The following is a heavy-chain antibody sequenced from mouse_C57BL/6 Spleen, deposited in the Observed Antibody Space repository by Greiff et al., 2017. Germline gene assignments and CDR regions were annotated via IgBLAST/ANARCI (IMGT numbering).Heavy chain of an antibody. D-gene: IGHD2-5*01. V-gene: IGHV5-6*01. CDR3: ARETINSNYALYWYFDV. CDR1: GFTFSSYG. J-gene: IGHJ1*03. Sequence: DVQLVESGGDLVKPGGSLKLSCAASGFTFSSYGMSWVRQTPDKRLEWVATISSGGSYTYYPDSVKGRFTISRDNAKNTLYLQMSSLKSEDTAMYYCARETINSNYALYWYFDVWGTGTTVTVSS. CDR2: ISSGGSYT.